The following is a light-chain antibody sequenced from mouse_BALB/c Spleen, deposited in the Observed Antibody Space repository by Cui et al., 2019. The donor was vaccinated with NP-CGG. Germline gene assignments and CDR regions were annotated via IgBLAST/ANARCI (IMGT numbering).Light chain of an antibody. Sequence: QAVVTQESALTTSPGETVTLTCRSSTGTVTTSNYANWVQEKADHLFTGLIGGTNNRAPGVPARFLGSLIGDKAVLTITGAQTVDEAIYFCALWYSNHWVFGGGTKLTVL. V-gene: IGLV1*01. CDR2: GTN. J-gene: IGLJ1*01. CDR3: ALWYSNHWV. CDR1: TGTVTTSNY.